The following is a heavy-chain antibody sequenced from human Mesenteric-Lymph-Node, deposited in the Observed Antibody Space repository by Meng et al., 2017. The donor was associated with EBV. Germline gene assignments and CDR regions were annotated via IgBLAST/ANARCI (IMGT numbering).Heavy chain of an antibody. D-gene: IGHD2-15*01. Sequence: QVHLVQLGPEMKKPGTAVKVSCKTSGYTFTTYGINCVRQAPGQGLEWMGWVSASKGYTNYAQKVQGRVTMTTDSSTSTAYMELKSLRSDDTAIYYCARDGLGYCSYSDCSQPGDFWGQGTLVTVSS. CDR2: VSASKGYT. CDR1: GYTFTTYG. J-gene: IGHJ4*02. V-gene: IGHV1-18*01. CDR3: ARDGLGYCSYSDCSQPGDF.